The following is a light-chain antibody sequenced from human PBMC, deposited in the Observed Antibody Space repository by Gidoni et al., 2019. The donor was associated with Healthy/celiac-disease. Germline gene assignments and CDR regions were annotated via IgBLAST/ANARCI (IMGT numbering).Light chain of an antibody. CDR2: GAS. V-gene: IGKV3-20*01. J-gene: IGKJ1*01. CDR1: QSVSSSY. Sequence: EIVLTHSPGTLSLSPGERATLSCRASQSVSSSYLAWYQQKPGQAPRLLIYGASSRATGIPDSFSGSGSGTDFTLTISRLEPEDFAVYYCQQYGSSPQTFGQGTKVEIK. CDR3: QQYGSSPQT.